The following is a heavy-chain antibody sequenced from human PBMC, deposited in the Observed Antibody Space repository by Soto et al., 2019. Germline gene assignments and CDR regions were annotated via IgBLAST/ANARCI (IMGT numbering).Heavy chain of an antibody. J-gene: IGHJ4*02. CDR2: IYYSGST. CDR1: GGSISSGDYY. D-gene: IGHD5-18*01. V-gene: IGHV4-30-4*01. Sequence: QVQLQESGPGLVKPSQTLSLTCTVSGGSISSGDYYWSWIRQPPGKGLEWIGDIYYSGSTYYNPSLNGRATTAADTSTPQFSLTLSSVTAADTAVSYCAGNSYGYTRSGYWGQRTRVTVSS. CDR3: AGNSYGYTRSGY.